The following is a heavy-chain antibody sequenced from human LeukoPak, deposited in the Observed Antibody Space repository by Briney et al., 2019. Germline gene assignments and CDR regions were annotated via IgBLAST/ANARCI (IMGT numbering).Heavy chain of an antibody. V-gene: IGHV3-74*01. CDR2: INSDGSST. J-gene: IGHJ4*02. Sequence: HSGGSLRLSCAASGFTFSSYWMHWVRQAPGKGLVWVSRINSDGSSTSYADSVKGRFTISRDNAKNSLYLQMNSLRAEDTAVYYCARGLPPYYYDSQKAPFDYWGQGTLVTVSS. D-gene: IGHD3-22*01. CDR3: ARGLPPYYYDSQKAPFDY. CDR1: GFTFSSYW.